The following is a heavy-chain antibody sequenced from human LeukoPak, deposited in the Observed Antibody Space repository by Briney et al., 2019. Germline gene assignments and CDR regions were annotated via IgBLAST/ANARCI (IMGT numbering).Heavy chain of an antibody. J-gene: IGHJ6*03. CDR1: GFTFSSYG. D-gene: IGHD3-16*01. CDR3: AKLGPEVRKVYYYYMDV. V-gene: IGHV3-33*06. CDR2: IWYDGSNK. Sequence: PGGSLRLSCAASGFTFSSYGMHWLRQAPGKGLEWVAVIWYDGSNKYYADSVKGRFTISRDNSKYTLNLQMNSLRAEDTAVYYCAKLGPEVRKVYYYYMDVWGKGTTVTVSS.